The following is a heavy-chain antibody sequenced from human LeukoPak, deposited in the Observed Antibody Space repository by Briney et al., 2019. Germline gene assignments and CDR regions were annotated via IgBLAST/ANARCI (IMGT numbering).Heavy chain of an antibody. V-gene: IGHV1-18*01. J-gene: IGHJ5*02. CDR1: GYTFTSYG. CDR2: ISAYNGNT. Sequence: ASVKVSCKATGYTFTSYGISWVRQAPGQGLELMGWISAYNGNTNYAQKLQGRVTMTTDTSTSTAYMELRSLRSDDTAVYYCARDRSCSSTSCYWYWFDPWGQGTLVTVSS. D-gene: IGHD2-2*01. CDR3: ARDRSCSSTSCYWYWFDP.